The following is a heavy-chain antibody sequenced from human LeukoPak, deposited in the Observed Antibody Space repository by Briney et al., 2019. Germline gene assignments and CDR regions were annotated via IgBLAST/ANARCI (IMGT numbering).Heavy chain of an antibody. Sequence: GGSLRLSCAASGFTFSSYGMRWVRQAPGKGLEWVAVISYDGSNKYYADSVKGRFTISRDNSKNTLYLQMNSLRAEDTAVYYCAKSVAVTPPFDYWGQGTLVTVSS. CDR2: ISYDGSNK. D-gene: IGHD2-21*02. CDR3: AKSVAVTPPFDY. J-gene: IGHJ4*02. CDR1: GFTFSSYG. V-gene: IGHV3-30*18.